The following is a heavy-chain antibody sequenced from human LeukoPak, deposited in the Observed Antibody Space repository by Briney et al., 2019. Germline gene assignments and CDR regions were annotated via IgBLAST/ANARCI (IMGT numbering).Heavy chain of an antibody. Sequence: GGSLRLSCAASGFTFSSYWMSWVRQAPGKGLEWVGFIRSKAYGGTTEYAASVKGRFTISRDDSKSIAYLQMNSLKTEDTAVYYCTRELITMVRGVINYYYYMDVWGKGTTVTISS. V-gene: IGHV3-49*04. CDR3: TRELITMVRGVINYYYYMDV. CDR2: IRSKAYGGTT. CDR1: GFTFSSYW. J-gene: IGHJ6*03. D-gene: IGHD3-10*01.